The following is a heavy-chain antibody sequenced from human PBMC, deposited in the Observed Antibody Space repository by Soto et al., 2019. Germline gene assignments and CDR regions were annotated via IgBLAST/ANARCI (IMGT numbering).Heavy chain of an antibody. D-gene: IGHD2-2*01. Sequence: PSETLSLTCTFSGASISSAGYSWSWFRQHPWKGLEWIGYITYSGDTDYNPSLRSRVSISIDTSRNQFSLKLSSVTDADTAVYYCARDRCSSTRWQGCWFGPWGQGTLVNVS. CDR2: ITYSGDT. J-gene: IGHJ5*02. V-gene: IGHV4-31*03. CDR3: ARDRCSSTRWQGCWFGP. CDR1: GASISSAGYS.